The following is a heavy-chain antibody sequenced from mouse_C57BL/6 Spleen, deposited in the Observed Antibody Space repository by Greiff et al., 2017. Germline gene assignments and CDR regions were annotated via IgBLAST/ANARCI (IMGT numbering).Heavy chain of an antibody. D-gene: IGHD1-1*01. CDR2: ISDGGSYT. V-gene: IGHV5-4*01. CDR1: GFTFSSYA. Sequence: VMLVESGGGLVKPGGSLKLSCAASGFTFSSYAMSWVRQTPEKRLEWVATISDGGSYTYYPDNVKGRFTISRDNAKNNLYLQMSHLKSEDTAMYYCARDADYGSSSYAMDYWGQGTSVTVSS. J-gene: IGHJ4*01. CDR3: ARDADYGSSSYAMDY.